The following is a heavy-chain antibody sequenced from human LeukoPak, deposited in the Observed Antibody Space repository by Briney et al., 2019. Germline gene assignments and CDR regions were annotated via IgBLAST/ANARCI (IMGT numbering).Heavy chain of an antibody. CDR2: IIPIFGTA. CDR1: GGTFSSYA. Sequence: ATVKVSCKASGGTFSSYAISWVRQAPGQGLEWMGGIIPIFGTANYAQKFQGRVTITADESTSTAYMELSSLRSEDTAVYYCARNAWSGSYYFDYWGQGTLVTVSS. J-gene: IGHJ4*02. V-gene: IGHV1-69*13. D-gene: IGHD3-3*01. CDR3: ARNAWSGSYYFDY.